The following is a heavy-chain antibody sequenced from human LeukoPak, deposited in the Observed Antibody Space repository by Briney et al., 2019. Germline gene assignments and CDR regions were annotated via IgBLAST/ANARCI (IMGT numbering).Heavy chain of an antibody. D-gene: IGHD6-19*01. CDR3: ARQVYSSGYSDY. V-gene: IGHV4-59*08. J-gene: IGHJ4*02. CDR1: GGSISSYY. Sequence: SETLSLTCTVSGGSISSYYWSWIRQPPGKGLEWIGYIYYSGSTNYNPSLKSRVTISVDTSKNQFSLKLSSVTAADTAVYYCARQVYSSGYSDYWGQGTLVTVSS. CDR2: IYYSGST.